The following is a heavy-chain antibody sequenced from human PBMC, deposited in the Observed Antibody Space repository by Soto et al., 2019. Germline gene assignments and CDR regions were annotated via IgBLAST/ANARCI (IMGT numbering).Heavy chain of an antibody. Sequence: ASVKVSCKASGYTFTSYYFNWVRQAPGQGLEWMGWMNPNSGNTAYAQKFQGRVTMTRDTSIGTAYMELSSLRSEDTAVYYCARVPTGDGSDYWGQGTLVTVSS. CDR3: ARVPTGDGSDY. CDR1: GYTFTSYY. CDR2: MNPNSGNT. D-gene: IGHD7-27*01. J-gene: IGHJ4*02. V-gene: IGHV1-8*01.